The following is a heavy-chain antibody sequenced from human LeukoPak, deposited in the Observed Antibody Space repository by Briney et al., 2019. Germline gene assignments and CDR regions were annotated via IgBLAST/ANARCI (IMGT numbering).Heavy chain of an antibody. Sequence: SETLSLTCTVSSGSISTSNYYWGWVRQPPGKALEWIGYIYYSGSTNYNPSLKSRVTISVDTSKNQFSLKLSSVTAADTAVYYCARDSYSYGGSYFDYWGQGTLVTVSS. CDR2: IYYSGST. CDR1: SGSISTSNYY. V-gene: IGHV4-61*01. D-gene: IGHD5-18*01. CDR3: ARDSYSYGGSYFDY. J-gene: IGHJ4*02.